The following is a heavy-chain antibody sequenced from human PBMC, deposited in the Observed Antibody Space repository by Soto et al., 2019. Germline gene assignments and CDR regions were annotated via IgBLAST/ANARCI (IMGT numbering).Heavy chain of an antibody. CDR3: AKDLVVAGIGEVDY. CDR2: ISNDGSRE. Sequence: GGSLRLSCAASGFRFSGHGMHWVRQAPGKGLEWVAVISNDGSREYYADSVKGRFTISRDNSKNMLYLEMNSLRTEDTAVYYCAKDLVVAGIGEVDYWGQGTLVTVSS. D-gene: IGHD6-19*01. J-gene: IGHJ4*02. V-gene: IGHV3-30*18. CDR1: GFRFSGHG.